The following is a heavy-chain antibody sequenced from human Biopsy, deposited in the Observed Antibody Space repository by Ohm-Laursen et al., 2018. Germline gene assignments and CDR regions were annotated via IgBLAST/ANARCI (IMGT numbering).Heavy chain of an antibody. J-gene: IGHJ4*02. Sequence: SVKVSCNASGYTFTSYYLHWVRQAPGQGLEWMGRINPNNDNTAYAQKFQGRITMTKDTSTSTVYMDLSSLTLDDSAVYYCARGPRGLVVITTTALYFDYWGQGNLVTVSS. CDR1: GYTFTSYY. V-gene: IGHV1-46*01. D-gene: IGHD3-22*01. CDR2: INPNNDNT. CDR3: ARGPRGLVVITTTALYFDY.